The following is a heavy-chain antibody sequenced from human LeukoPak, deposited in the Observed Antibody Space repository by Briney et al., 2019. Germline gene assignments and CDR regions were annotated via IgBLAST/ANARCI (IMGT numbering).Heavy chain of an antibody. D-gene: IGHD6-13*01. Sequence: GGPLRLSCAASGFPFRSYGMHWVRQAPGKGLEWVAVIWYDGSNTYYANSVKGRFTISRDNSKNTLDLQMNSLRAEDTAVYYCARDLRVAAALDYWGQGTLVTVSS. J-gene: IGHJ4*02. V-gene: IGHV3-33*01. CDR1: GFPFRSYG. CDR2: IWYDGSNT. CDR3: ARDLRVAAALDY.